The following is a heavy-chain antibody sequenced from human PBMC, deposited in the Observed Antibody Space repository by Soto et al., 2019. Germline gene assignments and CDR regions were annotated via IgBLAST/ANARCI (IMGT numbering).Heavy chain of an antibody. CDR3: AKLRYLDS. J-gene: IGHJ3*02. D-gene: IGHD3-9*01. CDR1: GFTFTSYW. V-gene: IGHV3-7*01. CDR2: INQDGSER. Sequence: EVQLVESGGGLVQPGGSLRLSCVASGFTFTSYWMSWVRQAPGKGLEWVANINQDGSERYYVGSVKGRFTISRGNAKNSLYLQMNSLRAEDTALYYCAKLRYLDSWGQGTMVTVSS.